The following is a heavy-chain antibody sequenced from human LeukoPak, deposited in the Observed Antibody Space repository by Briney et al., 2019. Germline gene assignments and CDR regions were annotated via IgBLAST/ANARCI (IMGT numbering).Heavy chain of an antibody. CDR3: GHRASEDLEY. J-gene: IGHJ4*02. V-gene: IGHV2-5*01. CDR2: IYWHEEK. CDR1: GLPLTTSGMN. Sequence: SGPTLVKPTQTLTLTCTLLGLPLTTSGMNVAWIRQPPEHALEWHTVIYWHEEKRYRPFVKNRLTITHDISRNQVVLTRANMDPVDTATYYCGHRASEDLEYWGPGILVTVSS.